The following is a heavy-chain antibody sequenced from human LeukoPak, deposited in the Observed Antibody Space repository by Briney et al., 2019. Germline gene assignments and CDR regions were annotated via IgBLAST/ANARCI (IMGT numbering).Heavy chain of an antibody. Sequence: PSETLSLTCAVYGGSFSGYYWSWIRQPPGKGLEWIGEINHSGSTNYNPSPKSRVTISVDTSKNQFSLKLSSVTAADTAVYYCARGATGTTNHYYYYYYMDVWGKGTTVTVSS. J-gene: IGHJ6*03. CDR2: INHSGST. D-gene: IGHD1-7*01. V-gene: IGHV4-34*01. CDR3: ARGATGTTNHYYYYYYMDV. CDR1: GGSFSGYY.